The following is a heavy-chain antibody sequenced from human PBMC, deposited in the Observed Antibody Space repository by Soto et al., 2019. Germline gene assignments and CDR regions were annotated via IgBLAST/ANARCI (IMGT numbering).Heavy chain of an antibody. V-gene: IGHV1-3*01. J-gene: IGHJ6*03. CDR1: GYTFTSYA. CDR3: ARDSEDIVVVPAATHYYYYMDV. Sequence: ASVKVSCKASGYTFTSYAMHWVRQAPGQRLEWMGWINAGNGNTKYSQKFQGRVTITRDTSASTAYMELSSLRSEDTAVYYCARDSEDIVVVPAATHYYYYMDVWGKGTTVTVS. D-gene: IGHD2-2*01. CDR2: INAGNGNT.